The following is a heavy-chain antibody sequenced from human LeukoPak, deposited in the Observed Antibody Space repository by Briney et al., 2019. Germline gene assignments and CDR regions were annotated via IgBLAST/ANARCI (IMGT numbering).Heavy chain of an antibody. CDR1: GGSISSRY. CDR2: IYYSGST. J-gene: IGHJ6*03. CDR3: ARVCSSTSCYTSGGPYYYYYYMDV. V-gene: IGHV4-59*11. D-gene: IGHD2-2*02. Sequence: SETLSLTCTVSGGSISSRYWSWIRQPPGKGLKWIGYIYYSGSTNYNPSLKSRVTISVDTSKSQFSLKLSSVTAADTAVYYCARVCSSTSCYTSGGPYYYYYYMDVWGKGTTVTVSS.